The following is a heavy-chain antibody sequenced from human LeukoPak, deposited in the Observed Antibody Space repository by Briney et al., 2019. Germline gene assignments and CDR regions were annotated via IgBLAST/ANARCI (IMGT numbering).Heavy chain of an antibody. CDR2: INWNGGST. CDR1: GFTFDDYG. J-gene: IGHJ6*03. Sequence: GGSLRLSCAASGFTFDDYGMSWVRQAPGKGLEWVSGINWNGGSTGYADSVKGRFTISRDNAKNSLYLQMNSLRAEDTAVYYCARGGLPEGYYYYYYYMDVWGKGTTVTISS. D-gene: IGHD1-26*01. V-gene: IGHV3-20*04. CDR3: ARGGLPEGYYYYYYYMDV.